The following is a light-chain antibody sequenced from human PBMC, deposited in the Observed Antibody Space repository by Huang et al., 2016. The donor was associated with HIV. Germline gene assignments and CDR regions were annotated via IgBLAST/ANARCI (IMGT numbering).Light chain of an antibody. CDR3: HQYNNWPYT. CDR2: GAS. Sequence: EIVMTQSPATLSVSPGERATLSCRASQSVNSNLAWYQQKPGQAPRLLIYGASTRAPGLPARFSGSGSGTEFTLTISSLLMEDFAVYYCHQYNNWPYTFGQGTNLEIK. CDR1: QSVNSN. J-gene: IGKJ2*01. V-gene: IGKV3-15*01.